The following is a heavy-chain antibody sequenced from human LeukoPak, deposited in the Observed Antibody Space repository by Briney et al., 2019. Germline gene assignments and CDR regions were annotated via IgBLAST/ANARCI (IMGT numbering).Heavy chain of an antibody. Sequence: GRSLRLSCAASGFTFSTYGMHWVRQAPGKGLEWVAVVSYDGSSTYYGDSVKGRFTISRDNSKNMLYLQMNSLRTEDTVGYYCARVYGVLGSRDQQLMHWGQGTLVTVSS. V-gene: IGHV3-30*03. CDR2: VSYDGSST. J-gene: IGHJ4*02. CDR3: ARVYGVLGSRDQQLMH. D-gene: IGHD6-13*01. CDR1: GFTFSTYG.